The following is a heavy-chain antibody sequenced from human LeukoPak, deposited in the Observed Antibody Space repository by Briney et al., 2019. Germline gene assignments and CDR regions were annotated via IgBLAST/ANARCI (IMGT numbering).Heavy chain of an antibody. CDR3: AKDISSSGEDF. Sequence: PGRSLRLSCAASGFIFADYAMHWVRQAPGKGLEWVALISGYGSNTYYVDSVKGRFTISRDNNQNSLYLQMNSLRTEDTALYYCAKDISSSGEDFWGQGTLVTVSS. CDR2: ISGYGSNT. CDR1: GFIFADYA. J-gene: IGHJ4*02. V-gene: IGHV3-43*02. D-gene: IGHD3-22*01.